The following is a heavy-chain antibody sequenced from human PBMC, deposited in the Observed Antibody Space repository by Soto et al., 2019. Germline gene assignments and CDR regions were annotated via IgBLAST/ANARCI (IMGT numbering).Heavy chain of an antibody. D-gene: IGHD3-22*01. V-gene: IGHV1-18*04. J-gene: IGHJ5*02. Sequence: ASMKVSCKASGYNFTTYGISWVRQAPGQGLEWMGWISAYNGNTYYGQKLQGRVTMTTDTSTSTAYMELRSLRSDDTAVYYCARYYDSSGYSWFDPWGQGTLVTVSS. CDR1: GYNFTTYG. CDR2: ISAYNGNT. CDR3: ARYYDSSGYSWFDP.